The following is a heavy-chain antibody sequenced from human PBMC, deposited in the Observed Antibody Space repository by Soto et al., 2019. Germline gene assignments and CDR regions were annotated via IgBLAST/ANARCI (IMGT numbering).Heavy chain of an antibody. D-gene: IGHD7-27*01. CDR3: ARPGRDWGTLHY. CDR1: NDSISTYY. Sequence: QVQLQESGPGLVKPSETLSLTCTVSNDSISTYYWTWIRQPPGKGLEWIGFIYYSGSTNYNPSLQIRVTISVDTSKNLFSLKMNSVTAADTAVYYCARPGRDWGTLHYWGQGTLVTVSS. V-gene: IGHV4-59*08. J-gene: IGHJ4*02. CDR2: IYYSGST.